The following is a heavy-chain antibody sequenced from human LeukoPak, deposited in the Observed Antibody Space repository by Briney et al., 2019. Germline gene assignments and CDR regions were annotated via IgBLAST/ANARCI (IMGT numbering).Heavy chain of an antibody. V-gene: IGHV4-61*09. J-gene: IGHJ4*02. CDR2: IYTSGST. Sequence: PSQTLSLTCTVSGGSISSSSYCWSWIRQPAGKGLEWIGHIYTSGSTNYNPSLKSRVTISLDTSKNQFSLKLTSVTAADTAVYYCTRGRGIWGQGTLVTVSS. CDR3: TRGRGI. D-gene: IGHD3-10*01. CDR1: GGSISSSSYC.